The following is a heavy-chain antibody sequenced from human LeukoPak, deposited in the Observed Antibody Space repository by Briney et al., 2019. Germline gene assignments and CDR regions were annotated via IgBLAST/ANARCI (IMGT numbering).Heavy chain of an antibody. J-gene: IGHJ4*02. V-gene: IGHV1-8*01. D-gene: IGHD3-10*01. CDR2: MNPNSSNT. CDR1: GYTFTSYD. CDR3: ARLPFYGSGSSDY. Sequence: ASVKVSCKASGYTFTSYDINWVRQATGQGLEWREWMNPNSSNTGYAQKLQGRVTMTTNTSISTAYMEMSSLRSEDTAVYYCARLPFYGSGSSDYWGQGTLVTVSS.